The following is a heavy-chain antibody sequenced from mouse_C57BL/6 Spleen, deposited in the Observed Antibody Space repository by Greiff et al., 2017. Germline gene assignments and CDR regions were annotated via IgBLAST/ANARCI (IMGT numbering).Heavy chain of an antibody. J-gene: IGHJ2*01. CDR3: ARYYDGYLDY. V-gene: IGHV1-7*01. CDR1: GYTFTSYW. CDR2: INPSSGYT. D-gene: IGHD2-3*01. Sequence: VQLQQSGAELAKPGASVKLSCKASGYTFTSYWMQWVKQRPGQGLEWIGYINPSSGYTKYNQKFKDKATLTADKSSSSAYMQRSSLTYEDSAVYYCARYYDGYLDYWGQGTTLTVSS.